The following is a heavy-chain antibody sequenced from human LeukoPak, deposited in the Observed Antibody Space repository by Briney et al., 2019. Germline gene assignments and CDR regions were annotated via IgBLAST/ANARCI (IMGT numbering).Heavy chain of an antibody. CDR3: ARDPGIYYYDSSGRFDY. CDR2: ISPYNGNT. D-gene: IGHD3-22*01. J-gene: IGHJ4*02. Sequence: GASVKVSCKASGGTFSSYAISWVRQAPGQGLAWMGWISPYNGNTIYAHNLQGRVTMTTDTSTSTAYMELRSLTSDDTAVYYCARDPGIYYYDSSGRFDYWGQGTLVTVSS. V-gene: IGHV1-18*01. CDR1: GGTFSSYA.